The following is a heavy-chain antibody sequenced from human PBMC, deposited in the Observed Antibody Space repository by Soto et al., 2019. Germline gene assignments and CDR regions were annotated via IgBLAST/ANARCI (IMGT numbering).Heavy chain of an antibody. D-gene: IGHD2-15*01. V-gene: IGHV4-30-4*01. CDR2: IYKSTTT. CDR1: GDSISTVDYF. Sequence: SETLSLTCSVSGDSISTVDYFWAWIRQPPGQALEYIGYIYKSTTTYYNPSFESRVAISLDTSKSQFSLTVTSVTAADTAVYFCARGRYCLTGRCFPNWFDSWGQGTMVTVYS. CDR3: ARGRYCLTGRCFPNWFDS. J-gene: IGHJ5*01.